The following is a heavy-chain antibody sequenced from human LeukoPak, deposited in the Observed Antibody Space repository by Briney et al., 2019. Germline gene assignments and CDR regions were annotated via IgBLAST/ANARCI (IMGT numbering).Heavy chain of an antibody. D-gene: IGHD3-10*01. CDR1: GFTFSSYA. CDR2: ISNDGSNK. CDR3: ASAPRDYYFGSGSMGSYFDY. J-gene: IGHJ4*02. Sequence: PGGSLRLSCAASGFTFSSYAMHWGRQAPGKGLEWVAVISNDGSNKYYADSVKGRFTISRDNSKNTLHVQMNGLRAEDTAVYYCASAPRDYYFGSGSMGSYFDYWGQGTLVTVSS. V-gene: IGHV3-30-3*01.